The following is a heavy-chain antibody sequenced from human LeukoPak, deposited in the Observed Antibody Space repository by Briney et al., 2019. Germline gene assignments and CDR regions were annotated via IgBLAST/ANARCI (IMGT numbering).Heavy chain of an antibody. J-gene: IGHJ4*02. CDR3: ARSKALVLGPVDY. D-gene: IGHD2-8*02. Sequence: EASVKVSCKASGYTFTSYYMHWVRQAPGQGLEWMGWINPNRGATNSAQKFQGRVTMTRDTSISTAYMEVSRLTSDDTAVYYCARSKALVLGPVDYWGQGTLVTVSS. CDR2: INPNRGAT. V-gene: IGHV1-2*02. CDR1: GYTFTSYY.